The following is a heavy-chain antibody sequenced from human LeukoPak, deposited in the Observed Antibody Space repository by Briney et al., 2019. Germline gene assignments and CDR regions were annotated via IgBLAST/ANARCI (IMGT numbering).Heavy chain of an antibody. CDR1: GFTFSSYN. CDR3: ARDLSGIAGYTYGRGIDY. Sequence: GGSLRLSCAASGFTFSSYNMNWVRQAPGTGLEWVSYISSSSSYIYYADSVKGRFTISRDNAKNSLYLQMNSLRAEDTAVYYCARDLSGIAGYTYGRGIDYWGQGTLVTVSS. V-gene: IGHV3-21*05. J-gene: IGHJ4*02. CDR2: ISSSSSYI. D-gene: IGHD5-18*01.